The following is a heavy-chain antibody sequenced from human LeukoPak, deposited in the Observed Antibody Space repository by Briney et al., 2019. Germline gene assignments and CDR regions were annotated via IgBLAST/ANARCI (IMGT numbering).Heavy chain of an antibody. CDR1: GSISSYY. CDR3: ARQKCTSTSCLTKNAFDI. Sequence: SETLSLTCTVSGSISSYYWSWIRQPPGKGLEWIGSLYTSGSTNYNPSLTSRVTISVDTSKNQFSLDLSTFTAADTAVYYCARQKCTSTSCLTKNAFDIWGQGTMVTVSS. V-gene: IGHV4-4*09. J-gene: IGHJ3*02. CDR2: LYTSGST. D-gene: IGHD2-2*01.